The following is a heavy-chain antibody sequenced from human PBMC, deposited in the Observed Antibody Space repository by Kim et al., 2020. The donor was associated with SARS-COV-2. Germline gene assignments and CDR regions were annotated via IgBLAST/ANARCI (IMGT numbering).Heavy chain of an antibody. CDR3: ARVDDFGVVKSYYGMDV. J-gene: IGHJ6*02. D-gene: IGHD3-3*01. V-gene: IGHV1-69*01. Sequence: QGRVTITADESTSTAYMELSSLRSEDTAVYYCARVDDFGVVKSYYGMDVWGQGTTVTVSS.